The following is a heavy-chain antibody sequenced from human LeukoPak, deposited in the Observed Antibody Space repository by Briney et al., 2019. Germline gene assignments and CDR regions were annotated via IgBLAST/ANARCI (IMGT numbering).Heavy chain of an antibody. J-gene: IGHJ4*02. Sequence: PGGSLRLSCAASGFTFSSYGMHWVRQAPGKGLEWVAVISYDGSNKYYADSVKGRFTISRDNSKNTPYLQMNSLRAEDTAVYYCAKTYYDFWSGYYDYWGQGTLVTVSS. CDR1: GFTFSSYG. CDR3: AKTYYDFWSGYYDY. V-gene: IGHV3-30*18. CDR2: ISYDGSNK. D-gene: IGHD3-3*01.